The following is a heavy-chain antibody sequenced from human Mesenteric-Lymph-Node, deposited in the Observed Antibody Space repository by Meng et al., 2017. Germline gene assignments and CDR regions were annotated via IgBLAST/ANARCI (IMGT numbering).Heavy chain of an antibody. J-gene: IGHJ4*02. Sequence: GQLVQAGAEVKNHGASVKVACKGSGYTFTDWGISWVRQAPGQGLEWMGWISPYNGNTNYAQKFQGRVSMTTDTSTTTAYMELRSLRSDDTAVYYCARDRAVVTAIYRDALDYWGQGTLVTVSS. D-gene: IGHD2-21*02. CDR2: ISPYNGNT. V-gene: IGHV1-18*01. CDR3: ARDRAVVTAIYRDALDY. CDR1: GYTFTDWG.